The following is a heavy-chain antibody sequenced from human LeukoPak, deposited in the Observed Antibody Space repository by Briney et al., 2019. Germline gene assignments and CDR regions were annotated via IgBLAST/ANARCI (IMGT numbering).Heavy chain of an antibody. CDR1: GFSFSNYW. J-gene: IGHJ4*02. CDR3: ARDDGSSCFAY. V-gene: IGHV3-7*01. D-gene: IGHD3-10*01. CDR2: TKRDGSEK. Sequence: GGSLRLSCAASGFSFSNYWMDWIRQAPGKGLEWVGSTKRDGSEKYYVDSVKGRFAISRDNAKSSLYLQMNGLRAENTAVYYCARDDGSSCFAYWGQGTQVTVSS.